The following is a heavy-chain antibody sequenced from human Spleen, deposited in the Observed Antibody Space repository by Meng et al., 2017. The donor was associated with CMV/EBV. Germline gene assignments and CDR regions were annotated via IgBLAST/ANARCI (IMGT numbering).Heavy chain of an antibody. Sequence: GSLRLSCIVSGGSISSYYWNWIRQTPGKGLEWIGHIYDSGNTTYSPSLKSRVTISVDTSKKRISLKMTSVTAADTAVYYCARGETTVVTLGSRGVDYWGQGTLVTVSS. CDR2: IYDSGNT. CDR3: ARGETTVVTLGSRGVDY. V-gene: IGHV4-59*12. CDR1: GGSISSYY. D-gene: IGHD4-23*01. J-gene: IGHJ4*02.